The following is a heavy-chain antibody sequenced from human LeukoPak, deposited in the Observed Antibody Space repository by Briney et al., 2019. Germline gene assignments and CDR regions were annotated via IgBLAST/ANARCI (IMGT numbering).Heavy chain of an antibody. CDR1: GFTFSSYS. Sequence: GGSLRLSCAASGFTFSSYSMNWVRQAPGKGQEWVSSISSSSSYIYYADSVKGRFTISRDNAKNSLYLQMNSLRAEDTAVYYCARVYLGSGSLDYWGQGTLVTVSS. V-gene: IGHV3-21*01. D-gene: IGHD3-10*02. CDR3: ARVYLGSGSLDY. J-gene: IGHJ4*02. CDR2: ISSSSSYI.